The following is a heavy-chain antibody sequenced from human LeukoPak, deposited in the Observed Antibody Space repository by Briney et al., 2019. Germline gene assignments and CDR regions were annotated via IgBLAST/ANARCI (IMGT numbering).Heavy chain of an antibody. CDR3: ARDTGGWDKEGYYFDY. D-gene: IGHD2-8*02. CDR2: ISSSSSTI. Sequence: GRSLRLSCAASGFTFSSYAMHWVRQAPGKGLEWVSYISSSSSTIYYADSVKGRFTISRDNAKNSLYLQMNSLRAEDTAVYYCARDTGGWDKEGYYFDYWGQGTLVTVSS. CDR1: GFTFSSYA. V-gene: IGHV3-48*01. J-gene: IGHJ4*02.